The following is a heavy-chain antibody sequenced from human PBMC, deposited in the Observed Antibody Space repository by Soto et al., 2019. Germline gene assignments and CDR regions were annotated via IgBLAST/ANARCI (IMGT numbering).Heavy chain of an antibody. Sequence: EVQLVETGGGLIQPGGSLRLSCAASGFTVSSNYMSWVRQAPGKGLEWVSVIYSGGSTYYADSVKGRVTISRDNSKNTLYLQRNSLRAEDTAVYYCARDSHSSSLGVVDYWGQGTRVTVSS. CDR1: GFTVSSNY. J-gene: IGHJ4*02. V-gene: IGHV3-53*02. CDR3: ARDSHSSSLGVVDY. CDR2: IYSGGST. D-gene: IGHD6-13*01.